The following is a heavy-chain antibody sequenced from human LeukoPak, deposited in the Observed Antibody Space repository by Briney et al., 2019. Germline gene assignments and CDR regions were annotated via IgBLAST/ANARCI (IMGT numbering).Heavy chain of an antibody. J-gene: IGHJ4*02. Sequence: PGGPLRLSCAASGFTFSNYAMSWVRQAPGKRLERVSAILGSGGSTYCADSVKGRFTVSRDNSRSTLYLQMKSLRAEDTALYYCAKWGDYDVLTGYYVPDYWGQGTRVTVSS. V-gene: IGHV3-23*01. D-gene: IGHD3-9*01. CDR2: ILGSGGST. CDR1: GFTFSNYA. CDR3: AKWGDYDVLTGYYVPDY.